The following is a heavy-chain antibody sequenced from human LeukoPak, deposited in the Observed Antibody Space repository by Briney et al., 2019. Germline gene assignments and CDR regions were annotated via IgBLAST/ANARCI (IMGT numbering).Heavy chain of an antibody. CDR3: ARAYWGIVATIPYRVSAFDI. D-gene: IGHD5-12*01. V-gene: IGHV1-69*06. CDR1: GGAFSSYA. CDR2: IIPIFGTA. J-gene: IGHJ3*02. Sequence: ASVKVSCKASGGAFSSYAISWVRQAPGQGLEWMGGIIPIFGTANYAQKFQGRVTITADKSTSTAYMELSSLRSEDTAVYYCARAYWGIVATIPYRVSAFDIWGQGTMVTVSS.